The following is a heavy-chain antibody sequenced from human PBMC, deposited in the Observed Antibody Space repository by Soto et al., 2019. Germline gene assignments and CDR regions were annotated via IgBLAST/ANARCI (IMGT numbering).Heavy chain of an antibody. CDR1: GDSLRSSYHY. Sequence: QLHESGPGQVKSSETLSLTCTVSGDSLRSSYHYWGWIRQLPGKGLEWIGSIYYTGNTYYNPSLKSRVSISVDMATYESSLRLRAEGIADTAVYYCVRVEMYAGEFTHNFGRWGQGALVTVSS. J-gene: IGHJ4*02. CDR3: VRVEMYAGEFTHNFGR. CDR2: IYYTGNT. V-gene: IGHV4-39*01. D-gene: IGHD2-8*01.